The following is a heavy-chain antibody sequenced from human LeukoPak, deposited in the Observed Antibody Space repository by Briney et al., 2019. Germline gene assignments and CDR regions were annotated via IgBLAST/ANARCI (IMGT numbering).Heavy chain of an antibody. V-gene: IGHV6-1*01. CDR2: TYYRSKWYD. D-gene: IGHD6-19*01. CDR3: ARALIAVGAHYFDY. J-gene: IGHJ4*02. Sequence: SQTLSLTCAISGDSVSSNSAAWNWIRQSPSRGLEWLGRTYYRSKWYDDYAVSVNSRMTINTDTSKNQFSLQLNSVTPEDTAEYYCARALIAVGAHYFDYWGQGNLVTVSS. CDR1: GDSVSSNSAA.